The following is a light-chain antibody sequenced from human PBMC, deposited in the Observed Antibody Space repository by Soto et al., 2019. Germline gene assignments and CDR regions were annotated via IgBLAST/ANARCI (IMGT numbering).Light chain of an antibody. CDR2: AAS. CDR1: QSISNY. Sequence: DIQMTQSPSSLSASVGDRVTITCRASQSISNYLNWYEQKSGKAPKLLIYAASILQTGVPSRFSGSGFGTEFTLTISSLQPEDVATYYCQNYNSAPLTFGGGTKVEIK. CDR3: QNYNSAPLT. J-gene: IGKJ4*01. V-gene: IGKV1-27*01.